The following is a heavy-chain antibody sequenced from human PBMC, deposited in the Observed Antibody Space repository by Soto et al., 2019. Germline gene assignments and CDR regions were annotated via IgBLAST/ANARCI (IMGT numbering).Heavy chain of an antibody. CDR1: GDTFTNSA. CDR2: ISAYNGNT. CDR3: ARDSRDYYYDSSGYYYPLA. D-gene: IGHD3-22*01. V-gene: IGHV1-18*01. Sequence: ASVKVSCKASGDTFTNSAFIWVRQAPGQGLEWMGWISAYNGNTDYEQKFQGRVTMTTDTSTSTAHMELSSLRSEDTAVYYCARDSRDYYYDSSGYYYPLAWGQGTLVTVS. J-gene: IGHJ5*02.